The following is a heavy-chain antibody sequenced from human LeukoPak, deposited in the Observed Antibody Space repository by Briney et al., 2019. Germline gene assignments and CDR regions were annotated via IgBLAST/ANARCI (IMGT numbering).Heavy chain of an antibody. Sequence: GASVKVSCEASGGTFSSYAISWVRQAPGQGLEWMGGIIPIFGTANYAQKFQGRVTITADESTSTAYMELSSLRSEDTAVYYCARSGLRYFDWLDPNWFDPWGQGTLVTVSS. CDR3: ARSGLRYFDWLDPNWFDP. J-gene: IGHJ5*02. CDR1: GGTFSSYA. V-gene: IGHV1-69*13. D-gene: IGHD3-9*01. CDR2: IIPIFGTA.